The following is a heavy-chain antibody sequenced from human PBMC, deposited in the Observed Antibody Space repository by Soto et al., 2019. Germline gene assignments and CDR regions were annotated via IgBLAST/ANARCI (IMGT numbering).Heavy chain of an antibody. CDR3: ARGHEFGGNSDAFDI. J-gene: IGHJ3*02. D-gene: IGHD3-10*01. CDR1: GGTFSTSS. Sequence: QVQLVQSGPEVKKPGSSVKVSCKASGGTFSTSSINWLRLAPGQRPEWMGNILPIFGTADYAQKFRDRVTITADKSTNTAYMELRSLFSEDAAVYYCARGHEFGGNSDAFDIWGHGTVVTVSS. CDR2: ILPIFGTA. V-gene: IGHV1-69*14.